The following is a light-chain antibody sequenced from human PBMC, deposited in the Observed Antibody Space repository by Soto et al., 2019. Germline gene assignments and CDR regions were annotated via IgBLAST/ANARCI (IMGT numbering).Light chain of an antibody. CDR1: QGVTTN. CDR3: QQYNIWPFS. V-gene: IGKV3-15*01. Sequence: EIVVSQSLSALSVSPQERATLSCRAGQGVTTNFAWYQQKSGQSPRLLIYDVSIRATGVPARFSGTGSETDFTLTISGLQSEDSAVYFCQQYNIWPFSFGQGARLEI. J-gene: IGKJ5*01. CDR2: DVS.